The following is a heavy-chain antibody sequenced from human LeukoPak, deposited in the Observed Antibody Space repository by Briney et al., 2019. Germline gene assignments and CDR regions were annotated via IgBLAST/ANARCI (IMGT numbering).Heavy chain of an antibody. CDR2: INRDGTEK. CDR1: GFNFSDSR. J-gene: IGHJ4*02. Sequence: GGSLSLSCATSGFNFSDSRMTWVRQAPGKGLQWVANINRDGTEKHFLDSVEGRFTISRDNAKKSLYLLMNSLRPQDTAVYFCVRGDWYFESWGQGTLVSVSS. CDR3: VRGDWYFES. V-gene: IGHV3-7*04. D-gene: IGHD2-21*01.